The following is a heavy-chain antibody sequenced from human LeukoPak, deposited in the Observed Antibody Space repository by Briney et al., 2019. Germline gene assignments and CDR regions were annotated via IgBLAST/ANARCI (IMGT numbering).Heavy chain of an antibody. J-gene: IGHJ4*02. CDR3: AKDRRVAVAQYYFGH. CDR1: GFSFSSYA. CDR2: SSGSGGTT. D-gene: IGHD6-19*01. Sequence: GGSLRLSCAASGFSFSSYAMSWDRQAPGKGLEWVSSSSGSGGTTYYADSVKGRFTISRDNSKDTVYLQMNSLRAEDTAVYYCAKDRRVAVAQYYFGHWGQGILVTVSS. V-gene: IGHV3-23*01.